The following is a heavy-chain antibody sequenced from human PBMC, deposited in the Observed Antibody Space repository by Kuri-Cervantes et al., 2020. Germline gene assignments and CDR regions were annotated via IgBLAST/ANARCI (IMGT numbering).Heavy chain of an antibody. Sequence: SETLSLTCTVSGGSISSSSYYWGWIRQPPGKGLEWIGSIYYSGSTYYNPSLKSRVTISVDTSKNQFSLKLSSVTAADTAVYYCARPYDGDYISNWFDPWGQGTLVTVSS. D-gene: IGHD4-17*01. J-gene: IGHJ5*02. CDR3: ARPYDGDYISNWFDP. V-gene: IGHV4-39*01. CDR1: GGSISSSSYY. CDR2: IYYSGST.